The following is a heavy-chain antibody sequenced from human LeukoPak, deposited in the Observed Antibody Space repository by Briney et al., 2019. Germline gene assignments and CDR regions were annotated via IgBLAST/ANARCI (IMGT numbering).Heavy chain of an antibody. Sequence: PGGSLRLSCAASGFTFSSYWMHWVRQAPGKGLVWVSRINSDGSSTSYADSVKGRFTISRDNAKNSLYLQMNSLRAEDTAVYYCARVTKGLHYGLDIWGQGTMVTVFS. CDR2: INSDGSST. CDR3: ARVTKGLHYGLDI. D-gene: IGHD3-10*01. J-gene: IGHJ3*02. CDR1: GFTFSSYW. V-gene: IGHV3-74*01.